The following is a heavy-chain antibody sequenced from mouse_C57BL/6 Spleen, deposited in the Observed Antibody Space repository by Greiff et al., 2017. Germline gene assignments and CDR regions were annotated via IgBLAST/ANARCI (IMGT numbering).Heavy chain of an antibody. V-gene: IGHV2-2*01. CDR3: ASPSDYSNTGYCDV. D-gene: IGHD2-5*01. Sequence: QVQLQQSGPGLVQPSQSLSITCTVSGFSLTSYGVHWVRQSPGKGLEWLGVIWSGGSTDYNAAFISSLSISKDNSKSHVFFKMNSLQADDTAIYXCASPSDYSNTGYCDVWGTGTTVTVSS. CDR1: GFSLTSYG. CDR2: IWSGGST. J-gene: IGHJ1*03.